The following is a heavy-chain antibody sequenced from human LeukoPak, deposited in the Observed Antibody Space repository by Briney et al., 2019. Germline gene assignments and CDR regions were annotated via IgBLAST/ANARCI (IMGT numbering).Heavy chain of an antibody. J-gene: IGHJ4*02. CDR3: ARHRVRRAVPVGRYGQLWSIDY. Sequence: SETLSLTCTVSGGSISSSSYYWSWIRQPPGKGLEWIGEINHSGSTNYNPSLKSQVTISVDTSKNQFSLKLSSVTAADTAVYYCARHRVRRAVPVGRYGQLWSIDYWGQGTLVTVSS. CDR1: GGSISSSSYY. V-gene: IGHV4-39*01. CDR2: INHSGST. D-gene: IGHD5-18*01.